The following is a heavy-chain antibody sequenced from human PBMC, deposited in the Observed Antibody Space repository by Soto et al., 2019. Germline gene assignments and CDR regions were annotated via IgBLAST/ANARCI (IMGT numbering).Heavy chain of an antibody. J-gene: IGHJ5*02. V-gene: IGHV4-31*03. D-gene: IGHD2-2*01. CDR2: IYYSGST. CDR1: GGSISSGGYY. CDR3: ERGVGVVVVKADQGNWFDT. Sequence: PSETLSLTCTVSGGSISSGGYYWSWIRQHPGKGLEWIGYIYYSGSTYYNPSLKSRVTISVDTSKNQFSLKLSSVTAADTAVYYCERGVGVVVVKADQGNWFDTWGQGTLVTVSS.